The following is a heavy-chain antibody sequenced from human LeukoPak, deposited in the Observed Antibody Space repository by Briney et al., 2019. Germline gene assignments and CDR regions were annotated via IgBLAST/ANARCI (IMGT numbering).Heavy chain of an antibody. CDR3: ARDRTTALDY. V-gene: IGHV3-48*03. Sequence: GGSLRLSCAASGFTFSSYDMNWARQAPGKGLDWVSYISGTGSTIYYADSVKGRLTLSRDNAKSSLYLQMNSLRAEDTAVYYCARDRTTALDYWGQGTLVTVSS. CDR2: ISGTGSTI. J-gene: IGHJ4*02. D-gene: IGHD4-11*01. CDR1: GFTFSSYD.